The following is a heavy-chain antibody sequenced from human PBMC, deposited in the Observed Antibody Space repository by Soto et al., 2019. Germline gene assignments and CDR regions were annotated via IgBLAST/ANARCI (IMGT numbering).Heavy chain of an antibody. D-gene: IGHD6-19*01. Sequence: GGSLRLSCTASGFTFGDYAMSWFRQAPGKGLEWVGFIRSKAYGGTTEYAASVKGRFTISRDDSKSIAYLQMNSLKTEDTAVYYYNSGLYTNATQCYYYYGLDVWGQGTTVTVSS. CDR3: NSGLYTNATQCYYYYGLDV. CDR2: IRSKAYGGTT. J-gene: IGHJ6*02. V-gene: IGHV3-49*03. CDR1: GFTFGDYA.